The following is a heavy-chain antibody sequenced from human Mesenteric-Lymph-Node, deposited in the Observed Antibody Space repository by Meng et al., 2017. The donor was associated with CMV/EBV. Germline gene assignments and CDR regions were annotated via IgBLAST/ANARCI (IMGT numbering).Heavy chain of an antibody. D-gene: IGHD3-16*02. CDR2: INHSGST. CDR3: ARYESFSGMDV. J-gene: IGHJ6*02. CDR1: GGSISSSSYY. V-gene: IGHV4-39*07. Sequence: SETLSLTCTVSGGSISSSSYYWGWIRQPPGKGLEWIGEINHSGSTNYNPSLKSRVTISVDTSKNQFSLKLSSVTAADTAVYYCARYESFSGMDVWGQGTTVTVSS.